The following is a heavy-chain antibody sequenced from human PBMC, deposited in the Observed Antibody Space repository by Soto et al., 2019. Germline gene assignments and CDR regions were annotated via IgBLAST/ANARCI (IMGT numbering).Heavy chain of an antibody. CDR2: IYYSGST. Sequence: SETLSLTCTVSGGSISSGDYYWSWIRQPPGKGLEWIGYIYYSGSTYYNPSLKSRVTISVDTSKNQFSLKLSSVTAADTAVYYCARGGDGVLLWFGELAYWGQGTLVTVPQ. J-gene: IGHJ4*02. CDR3: ARGGDGVLLWFGELAY. D-gene: IGHD3-10*01. CDR1: GGSISSGDYY. V-gene: IGHV4-30-4*01.